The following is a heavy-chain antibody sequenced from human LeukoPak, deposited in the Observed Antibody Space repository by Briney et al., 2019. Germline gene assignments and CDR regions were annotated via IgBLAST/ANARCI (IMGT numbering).Heavy chain of an antibody. CDR2: INPNSGDT. Sequence: ASVKVSCTASGYSLTDYYIHWVRQAPGQGLEWMGWINPNSGDTNYAQKFQGRVTMTRDTSISTAYMELSRLKSDDTALYYCARPPYCSGGSCLNWFGRWGQGTLVTVSS. CDR1: GYSLTDYY. CDR3: ARPPYCSGGSCLNWFGR. J-gene: IGHJ5*02. V-gene: IGHV1-2*02. D-gene: IGHD2-15*01.